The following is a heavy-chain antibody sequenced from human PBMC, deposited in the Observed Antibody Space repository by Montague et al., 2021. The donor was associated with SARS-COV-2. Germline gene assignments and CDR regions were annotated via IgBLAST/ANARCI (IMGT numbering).Heavy chain of an antibody. CDR1: GGSISNSNYY. D-gene: IGHD3-3*01. CDR2: VYYSGNT. Sequence: SETLSLTCTVSGGSISNSNYYWGWIRQPPGKGLEWIGSVYYSGNTYHNPSLKSRVSISVDTSKSQISLKLISVTAADTATYYCARGQVTIFAVLIMLPAAGAIDVWGQGTTVTVSS. CDR3: ARGQVTIFAVLIMLPAAGAIDV. J-gene: IGHJ3*01. V-gene: IGHV4-39*01.